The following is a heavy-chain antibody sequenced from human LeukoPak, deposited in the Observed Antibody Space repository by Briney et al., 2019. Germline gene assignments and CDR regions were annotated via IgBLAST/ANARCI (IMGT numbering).Heavy chain of an antibody. J-gene: IGHJ4*02. V-gene: IGHV3-48*01. CDR1: GFTFSRYS. Sequence: GGSLRLSCVASGFTFSRYSMNWVRQAPGKGLEWVSYISSSSRTIHYADSVKGRFTISRDNAKNSLYLQMNSLRAEDTAVYYCARRGCSSGWNRFDYWGQGTLVTVSS. CDR2: ISSSSRTI. CDR3: ARRGCSSGWNRFDY. D-gene: IGHD6-25*01.